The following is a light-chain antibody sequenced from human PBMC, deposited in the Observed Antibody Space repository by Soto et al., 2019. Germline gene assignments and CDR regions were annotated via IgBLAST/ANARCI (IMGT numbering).Light chain of an antibody. J-gene: IGKJ2*01. CDR2: GAS. Sequence: EIVLTQSPGTLSLSPGERATLSCRASQSVRSRYLAWYQQKPGQAPRLLIYGASSRGTGIPDRFSGSGSGTDFTLTISRLEPEDFAVYYCQQYGSSPPYSFGQGTKLEIK. V-gene: IGKV3-20*01. CDR1: QSVRSRY. CDR3: QQYGSSPPYS.